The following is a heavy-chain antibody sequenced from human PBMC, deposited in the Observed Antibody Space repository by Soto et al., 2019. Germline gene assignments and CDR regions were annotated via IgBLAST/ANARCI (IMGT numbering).Heavy chain of an antibody. CDR2: IIPILGIA. V-gene: IGHV1-69*04. CDR1: GGTFSSYT. CDR3: ARDTEDYYGSGSHLSY. D-gene: IGHD3-10*01. J-gene: IGHJ4*02. Sequence: GASVKVSCKASGGTFSSYTISWVRQAPGQGLEWMGRIIPILGIANYAQKSQGRVTITADKSTSTAYMELSSLRSEDTAVYYCARDTEDYYGSGSHLSYWGQGTLVTVSS.